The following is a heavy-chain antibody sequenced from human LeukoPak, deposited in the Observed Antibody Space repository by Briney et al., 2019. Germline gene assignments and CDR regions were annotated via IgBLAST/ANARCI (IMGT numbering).Heavy chain of an antibody. J-gene: IGHJ5*02. D-gene: IGHD3-22*01. Sequence: GGSLRLSCAASGFTFSTYAMNWVRQAPGKGLEWVSSISASGASTYFADSVKGRFTVSRDNSKSTLYLQMSSLRAEDTAVYYCARETYYYDSSDYYSWFDPWGQGTLVTVSS. CDR1: GFTFSTYA. V-gene: IGHV3-23*01. CDR3: ARETYYYDSSDYYSWFDP. CDR2: ISASGAST.